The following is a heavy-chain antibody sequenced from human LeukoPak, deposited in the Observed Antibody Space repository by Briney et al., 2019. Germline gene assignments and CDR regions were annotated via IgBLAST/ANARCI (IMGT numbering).Heavy chain of an antibody. Sequence: PGGSLRLSCATSGFTSSNFAMSWVRQAPGKGLEWVSALRGNGDNTLYADSVRGRFTISRDNFMNTLHLLMNSLTADDTAVYYCVKGRGMDVWGQGTTVTVSS. V-gene: IGHV3-23*01. CDR1: GFTSSNFA. CDR2: LRGNGDNT. J-gene: IGHJ6*02. CDR3: VKGRGMDV.